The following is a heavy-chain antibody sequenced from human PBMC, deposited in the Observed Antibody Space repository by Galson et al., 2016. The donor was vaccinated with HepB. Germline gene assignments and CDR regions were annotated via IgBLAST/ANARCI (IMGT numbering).Heavy chain of an antibody. V-gene: IGHV4-59*12. CDR3: ARVTCGGGACQDVFAI. D-gene: IGHD2-21*02. CDR1: GGSIGSDF. CDR2: IYHDGGT. J-gene: IGHJ3*02. Sequence: SETLSLTCTVSGGSIGSDFWTWIRQPPGKGLEWIGEIYHDGGTNYNPSLKSRLSMSVDKSKNQFSLNLSSVTAADAAVYYCARVTCGGGACQDVFAIWGQGIMVTVSS.